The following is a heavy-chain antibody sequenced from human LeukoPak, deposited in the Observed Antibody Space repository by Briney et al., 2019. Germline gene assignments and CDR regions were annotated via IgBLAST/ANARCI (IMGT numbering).Heavy chain of an antibody. V-gene: IGHV4-4*07. J-gene: IGHJ3*02. D-gene: IGHD4-23*01. CDR3: ARGTTVVTTSAAFDI. CDR1: GGSISSYY. Sequence: PSETLSLTCTVSGGSISSYYWSWIRQPAGKGLEWIGRIYTSGSTNYNPSLKSRVTISVDTSKNQFSLKLSSVTAADTAVYYCARGTTVVTTSAAFDIWGQGTMVTVSS. CDR2: IYTSGST.